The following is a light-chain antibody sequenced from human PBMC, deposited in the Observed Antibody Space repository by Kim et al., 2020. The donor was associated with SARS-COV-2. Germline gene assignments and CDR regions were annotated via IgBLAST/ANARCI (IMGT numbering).Light chain of an antibody. CDR2: QDS. J-gene: IGLJ2*01. V-gene: IGLV3-1*01. CDR3: QAWDSSTVV. Sequence: SVSPGQTASLTCSGDKLWDKYACWYQQKPGQSHVLVIYQDSKRPSGIPERFSGSNSGNTATLTISGTQAMDEADYYCQAWDSSTVVFGGGTQLTVL. CDR1: KLWDKY.